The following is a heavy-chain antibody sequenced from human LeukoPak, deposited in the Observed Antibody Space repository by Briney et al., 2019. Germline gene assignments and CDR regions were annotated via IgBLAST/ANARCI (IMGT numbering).Heavy chain of an antibody. D-gene: IGHD2-15*01. CDR2: INPNSGGT. J-gene: IGHJ3*02. CDR3: ASLGYCSGGSCYSLRAFDI. Sequence: GASVKVSCKASGYTFTGYYMHWVRQAPGQGLEWMGRINPNSGGTNYAQKFQGRVTMTRDTSISTAYMELSRLISDDTAVYYCASLGYCSGGSCYSLRAFDIWGQGTMVTVSS. CDR1: GYTFTGYY. V-gene: IGHV1-2*06.